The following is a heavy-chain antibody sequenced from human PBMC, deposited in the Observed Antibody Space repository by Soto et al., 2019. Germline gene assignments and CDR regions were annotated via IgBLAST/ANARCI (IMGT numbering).Heavy chain of an antibody. CDR1: GFTFSSYA. Sequence: GSLRLSCAASGFTFSSYAMSCVRQAPGKGLEWASAISGSGGSTYYADSAKGRFTISRDNSKNTLYLQMNSLRAEDTAVYYCAKGGRYFDWLLSPFYYWGQGTLVTVSS. V-gene: IGHV3-23*01. CDR3: AKGGRYFDWLLSPFYY. D-gene: IGHD3-9*01. J-gene: IGHJ4*02. CDR2: ISGSGGST.